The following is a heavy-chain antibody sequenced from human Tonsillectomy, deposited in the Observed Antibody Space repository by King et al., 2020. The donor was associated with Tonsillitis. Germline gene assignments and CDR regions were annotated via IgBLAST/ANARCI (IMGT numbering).Heavy chain of an antibody. CDR3: ARHVYSGYDPFDY. D-gene: IGHD5-12*01. Sequence: QLQESGPGLVKPSETLSLTCTVSGGSISSSYYWGWIRQPPGKGLEWIGSIYYSGSTYYNPSLKSRVTISVDTSKNQFSLKLSSVTAADTAVYYCARHVYSGYDPFDYWGQGTLVTVSS. V-gene: IGHV4-39*01. J-gene: IGHJ4*02. CDR1: GGSISSSYY. CDR2: IYYSGST.